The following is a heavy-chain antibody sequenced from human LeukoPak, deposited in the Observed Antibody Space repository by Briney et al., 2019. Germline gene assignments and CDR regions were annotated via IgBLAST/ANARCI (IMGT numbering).Heavy chain of an antibody. CDR1: GFTFSSYW. CDR3: ARDVHGGAFDY. D-gene: IGHD2-15*01. CDR2: INQDGSAQ. Sequence: QPGGSLRLSCAASGFTFSSYWMSWVRQAPGKGLEWVANINQDGSAQNYVDSVKGRFTVSRDNAMNSLFLQMNSLRAEDTAVYYCARDVHGGAFDYWGQGALVTVSS. J-gene: IGHJ4*02. V-gene: IGHV3-7*01.